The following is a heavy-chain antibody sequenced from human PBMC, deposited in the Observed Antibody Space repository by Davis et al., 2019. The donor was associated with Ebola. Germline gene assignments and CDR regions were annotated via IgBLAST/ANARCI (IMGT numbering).Heavy chain of an antibody. CDR2: VYSSGAT. Sequence: SETLSLTCTVSGGSISTHYWSWIRQPPGKGLEWIGYVYSSGATSYNPSLKSRVTMSVDASKNQFSLKLSSVTAADTAVYYCARPTYYYDSSGPLRYWGQGTLVTVSS. J-gene: IGHJ4*02. V-gene: IGHV4-59*11. CDR1: GGSISTHY. D-gene: IGHD3-22*01. CDR3: ARPTYYYDSSGPLRY.